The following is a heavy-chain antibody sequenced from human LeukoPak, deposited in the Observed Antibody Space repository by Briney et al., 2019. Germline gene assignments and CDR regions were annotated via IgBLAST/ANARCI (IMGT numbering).Heavy chain of an antibody. CDR3: ARLYYGGITYYYYYMDV. Sequence: SETLSLTCAVSGYSISSGYYWGWIRQPPGKGLEWIGSIYHSGSTYYNPSLKSRVTVSVDTSKNQFSLKLSSVTAADTAVYYCARLYYGGITYYYYYMDVWGKGTTVTVSS. CDR2: IYHSGST. CDR1: GYSISSGYY. V-gene: IGHV4-38-2*01. J-gene: IGHJ6*03. D-gene: IGHD4-23*01.